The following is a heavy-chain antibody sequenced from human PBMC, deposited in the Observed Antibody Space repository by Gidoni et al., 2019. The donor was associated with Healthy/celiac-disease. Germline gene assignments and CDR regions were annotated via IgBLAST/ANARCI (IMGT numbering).Heavy chain of an antibody. Sequence: QVQLQQWGAGLLKPSETLSLTCAVYGGSFSGYYWSWIRQPPGKGLEWIGEINHSGSTNYNPSLKSRVTISVDTSKNQFSLKLSSVTAADTAVYYCARSSKYYDSSGYYPRYPPLVWGQGTLVTVSS. CDR1: GGSFSGYY. D-gene: IGHD3-22*01. J-gene: IGHJ4*02. CDR2: INHSGST. CDR3: ARSSKYYDSSGYYPRYPPLV. V-gene: IGHV4-34*01.